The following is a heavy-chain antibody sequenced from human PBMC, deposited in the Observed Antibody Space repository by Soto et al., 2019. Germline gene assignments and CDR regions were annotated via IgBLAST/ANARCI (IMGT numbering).Heavy chain of an antibody. CDR3: GKDLGDYGEALDY. CDR1: GFTFSSYA. V-gene: IGHV3-23*01. CDR2: ISGSGGST. Sequence: EVQLLESGGGLVQPGGSLRLSCAASGFTFSSYAMSWVRQAPGKGLEWVSAISGSGGSTYYADSVKGRFTISRDNSKNTLYLQIDSLRGGDKAVDLCGKDLGDYGEALDYWGQGTLVTVSS. J-gene: IGHJ4*02. D-gene: IGHD4-17*01.